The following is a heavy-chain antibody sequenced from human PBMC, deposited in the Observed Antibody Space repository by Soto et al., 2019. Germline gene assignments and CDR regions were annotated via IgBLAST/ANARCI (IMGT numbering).Heavy chain of an antibody. CDR2: IVVGSGNT. CDR1: GFTSTSSA. Sequence: SVKVSCKASGFTSTSSAVQWVRQARGQRLEWIGWIVVGSGNTNYAQKFQERVTITRDMSTSTAYMELSSLRSEDTAVYYCAAGGGGYDYDYWGQGTXVTVSS. J-gene: IGHJ4*02. V-gene: IGHV1-58*01. D-gene: IGHD5-12*01. CDR3: AAGGGGYDYDY.